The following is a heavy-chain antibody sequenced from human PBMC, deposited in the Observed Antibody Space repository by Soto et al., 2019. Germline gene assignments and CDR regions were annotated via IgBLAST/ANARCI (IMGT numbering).Heavy chain of an antibody. CDR1: GFTFSSYG. J-gene: IGHJ4*02. V-gene: IGHV3-30*18. Sequence: QVQLVESGGGVVKPGRSLRLSCAASGFTFSSYGMHWVRQAAGKGQEGVALISYDGINKYEGDSVKGQFTNSRDTSMNTLYLQMDSLRAEDTAVDSGAKDGRAYSRAGPDVDYWGQGTLVSASS. CDR3: AKDGRAYSRAGPDVDY. CDR2: ISYDGINK. D-gene: IGHD6-25*01.